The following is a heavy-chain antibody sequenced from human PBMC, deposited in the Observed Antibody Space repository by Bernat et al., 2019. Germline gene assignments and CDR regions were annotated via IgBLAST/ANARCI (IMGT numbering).Heavy chain of an antibody. Sequence: EVQLLESGGGLVQPGGSLRLSCAASGFTISSYAMSWVRQAPGKGLGWVSVISGKGDDTSYADSVKGRFTITRDKSKNTLYLQLNSLRAEDTAKYYCATPLRRGFIDAFDIWGQGTMVTVSS. V-gene: IGHV3-23*01. CDR2: ISGKGDDT. J-gene: IGHJ3*02. D-gene: IGHD3-10*01. CDR1: GFTISSYA. CDR3: ATPLRRGFIDAFDI.